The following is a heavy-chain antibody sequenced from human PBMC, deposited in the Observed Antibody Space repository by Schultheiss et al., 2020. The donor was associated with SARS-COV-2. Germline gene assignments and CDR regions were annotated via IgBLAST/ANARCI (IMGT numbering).Heavy chain of an antibody. D-gene: IGHD3-3*01. Sequence: ASVKVSCKASGYTFTSYDINWVRQATGQGLEWMGWMNPNSGNTGYAQKFQGRVTMTRDTSTSTVYMELSSLRSEDTAVYYCARDHVLRFLEWRKGWFDPWGQGTLVTVSS. CDR1: GYTFTSYD. J-gene: IGHJ5*02. CDR3: ARDHVLRFLEWRKGWFDP. V-gene: IGHV1-8*01. CDR2: MNPNSGNT.